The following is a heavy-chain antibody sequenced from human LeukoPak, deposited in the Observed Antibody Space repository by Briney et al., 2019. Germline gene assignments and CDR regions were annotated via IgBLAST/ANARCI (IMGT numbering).Heavy chain of an antibody. D-gene: IGHD1-7*01. J-gene: IGHJ4*02. CDR1: GFTFSSYA. CDR2: ISGSGGST. V-gene: IGHV3-23*01. Sequence: PGGSLRLSCAASGFTFSSYAMSWVRQAPGKGLEWVSAISGSGGSTYYADSVMGRFTISIDNSKNTLYLQMNSLRAEDTAVYYCAKAVVGFAGTTAGCWGQGTLVTVSS. CDR3: AKAVVGFAGTTAGC.